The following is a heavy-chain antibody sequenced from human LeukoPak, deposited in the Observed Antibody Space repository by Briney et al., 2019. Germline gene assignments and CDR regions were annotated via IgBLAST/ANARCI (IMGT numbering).Heavy chain of an antibody. CDR3: ARSSYYYDNSGYYPHFDY. J-gene: IGHJ4*02. Sequence: SETLSLTCTVSGGSISSYYWSWIRQPPGKGLEWIGYIYYSGSTNYNPSLKSRVTISVDTSKNQFSLKLSSVTAADTAVYYCARSSYYYDNSGYYPHFDYWGQGTLVTVSS. D-gene: IGHD3-22*01. CDR2: IYYSGST. CDR1: GGSISSYY. V-gene: IGHV4-59*01.